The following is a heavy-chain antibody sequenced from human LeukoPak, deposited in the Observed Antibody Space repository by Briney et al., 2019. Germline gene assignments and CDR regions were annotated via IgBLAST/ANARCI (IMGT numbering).Heavy chain of an antibody. Sequence: PSQTLSLTCTVSGGSISSDSYYWSWIRQPAGKGLEWIGRIYTSGSTNYNPSLKSRVTISVDTSKNQFSLTLSSVTAADTAVYYCARTITVAGKYYFDYWGQGTLVTVSS. J-gene: IGHJ4*02. CDR2: IYTSGST. V-gene: IGHV4-61*02. CDR3: ARTITVAGKYYFDY. CDR1: GGSISSDSYY. D-gene: IGHD6-19*01.